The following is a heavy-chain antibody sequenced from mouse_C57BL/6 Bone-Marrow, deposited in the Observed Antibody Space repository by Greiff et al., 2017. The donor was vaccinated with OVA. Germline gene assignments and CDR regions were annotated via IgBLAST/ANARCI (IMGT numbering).Heavy chain of an antibody. J-gene: IGHJ2*01. CDR1: GYTFTTYP. Sequence: VQLQQSGAELVKPGASVKMSCKASGYTFTTYPIEWMKQNHGQSLEWIGNFHPYNDDTKYNEKFKGKATLTVEKSSSTVYLELSRLTSDDSAVYDGARRDYGSSYGEYFDYWGQGTTLTVSS. CDR3: ARRDYGSSYGEYFDY. CDR2: FHPYNDDT. D-gene: IGHD1-1*01. V-gene: IGHV1-47*01.